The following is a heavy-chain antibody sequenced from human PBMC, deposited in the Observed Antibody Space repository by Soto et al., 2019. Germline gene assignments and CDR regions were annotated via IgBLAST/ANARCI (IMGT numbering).Heavy chain of an antibody. CDR2: ISSSSSYT. CDR3: ARDRAGYSYGTFDY. J-gene: IGHJ4*02. D-gene: IGHD5-18*01. V-gene: IGHV3-11*06. CDR1: GFTFSDYY. Sequence: GGSLRLSCAASGFTFSDYYMSWIRQAPGKGLEWVSYISSSSSYTNYADSVKGRFTISRDNAKNSLYLQMDSLRAEDTAVYYCARDRAGYSYGTFDYWGQGTLVTVSS.